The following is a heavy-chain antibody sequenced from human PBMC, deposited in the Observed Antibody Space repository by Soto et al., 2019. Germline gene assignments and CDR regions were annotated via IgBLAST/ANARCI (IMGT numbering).Heavy chain of an antibody. V-gene: IGHV4-4*03. CDR1: GGSITSANW. CDR2: ISHSGIT. CDR3: ARVFRGWFDP. J-gene: IGHJ5*02. Sequence: KLREPLSPTCALSGGSITSANWWTWVSQPPGGRREWIGEISHSGITNYKASLKSRVTMSVDKTKNDVSLKLTSVAAAETAVYYCARVFRGWFDPWGQGTPVTVSS.